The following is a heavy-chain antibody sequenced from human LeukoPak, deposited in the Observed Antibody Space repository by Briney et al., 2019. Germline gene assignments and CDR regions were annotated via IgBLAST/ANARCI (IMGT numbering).Heavy chain of an antibody. J-gene: IGHJ4*02. D-gene: IGHD1-26*01. CDR3: AKDVGIVRATRRYYFDY. Sequence: GGSLRLSCAASGFTFDDYAMPWVRQAPGQGLGWVSGICWNSGSIGYADSVKGRFTISRDNAKNSLYLQMNSLRAEDTALDYCAKDVGIVRATRRYYFDYWGQGTLVTVSS. CDR2: ICWNSGSI. CDR1: GFTFDDYA. V-gene: IGHV3-9*01.